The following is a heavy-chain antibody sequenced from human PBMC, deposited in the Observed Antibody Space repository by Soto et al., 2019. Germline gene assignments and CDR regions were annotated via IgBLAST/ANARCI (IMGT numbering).Heavy chain of an antibody. J-gene: IGHJ6*02. CDR1: GGSVSSGRYY. V-gene: IGHV4-61*01. CDR3: ARAQGRYCSSTSCYDYDGMDV. CDR2: IYYSGST. D-gene: IGHD2-2*01. Sequence: KPSETLSLTCIVSGGSVSSGRYYWSWLRQPPGKGLEWIGYIYYSGSTNYNPSLKSRVTISVDTSKNQFSLKLSSVTAADTDVYYWARAQGRYCSSTSCYDYDGMDVWGQGTMGTVSS.